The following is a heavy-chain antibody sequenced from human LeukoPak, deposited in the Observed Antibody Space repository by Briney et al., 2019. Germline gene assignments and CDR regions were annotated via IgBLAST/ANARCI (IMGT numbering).Heavy chain of an antibody. J-gene: IGHJ6*02. CDR2: ISSSGVYI. V-gene: IGHV3-21*01. Sequence: GGSLRLSCAASGFTFSGYSMNWVRQAPGKGLEWVSCISSSGVYIYYADSMKGRFTISRDNAKSSLYLQMNGLRAEDTAVYYCARGYYYNMDVWGQGTTVTVSS. CDR3: ARGYYYNMDV. CDR1: GFTFSGYS.